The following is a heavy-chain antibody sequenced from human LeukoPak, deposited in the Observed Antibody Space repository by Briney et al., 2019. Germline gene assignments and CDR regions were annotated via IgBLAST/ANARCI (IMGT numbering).Heavy chain of an antibody. CDR2: INHSGST. D-gene: IGHD3-22*01. J-gene: IGHJ4*02. V-gene: IGHV4-34*01. CDR3: ARGSDYDSRAGSYFDY. Sequence: SETLSLTCAVYGGSFSGYYWSWIRQPPGKGLEWIGEINHSGSTNYNPSLKSRVTISVDTSKNQFSLKLSSVTAADTAVYYCARGSDYDSRAGSYFDYWGQGTLVTVSS. CDR1: GGSFSGYY.